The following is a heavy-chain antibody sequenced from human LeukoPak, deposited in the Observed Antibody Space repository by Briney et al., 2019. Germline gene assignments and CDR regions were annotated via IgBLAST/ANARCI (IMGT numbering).Heavy chain of an antibody. CDR1: GDSISDKYW. J-gene: IGHJ5*02. V-gene: IGHV4-4*02. D-gene: IGHD5-18*01. CDR2: VYRSGGT. CDR3: ARRANTAMVTQYNWFDP. Sequence: PSGTLSLTCAVSGDSISDKYWWRWVRQFPDKGLEWIGEVYRSGGTSYNPSLKSRVTVSIDYSKNQFSLKLSSVTAADTAVYYCARRANTAMVTQYNWFDPWGQGTLVTVSS.